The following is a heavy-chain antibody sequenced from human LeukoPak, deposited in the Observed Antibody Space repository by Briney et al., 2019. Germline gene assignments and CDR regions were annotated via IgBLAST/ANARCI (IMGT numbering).Heavy chain of an antibody. CDR3: ATKDPAGGGWYDYYMDV. D-gene: IGHD6-19*01. CDR2: IKQDGSEK. V-gene: IGHV3-7*01. J-gene: IGHJ6*03. Sequence: GGSLRLSCAASGFTFSSYWMSWIRQAPGKGLEWVANIKQDGSEKYYVDSCKGRCTISRENAKNSLYLQMNSLRAEDTAVYYCATKDPAGGGWYDYYMDVWGKGTTVTVSS. CDR1: GFTFSSYW.